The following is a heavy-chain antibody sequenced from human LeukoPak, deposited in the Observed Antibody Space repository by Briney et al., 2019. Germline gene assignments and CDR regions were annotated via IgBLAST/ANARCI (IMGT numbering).Heavy chain of an antibody. J-gene: IGHJ5*02. V-gene: IGHV1-2*02. CDR1: GYPFSAYY. CDR2: INPDSGGT. D-gene: IGHD4-17*01. Sequence: ASVKVSCKASGYPFSAYYMHWLRQAPGQGLEWMGWINPDSGGTNFAQKFRDRVTLTRDTSNSTAYMELSGLRSDDTAVYYCARDDDYERPPGWFDPWGQGTLVTVSS. CDR3: ARDDDYERPPGWFDP.